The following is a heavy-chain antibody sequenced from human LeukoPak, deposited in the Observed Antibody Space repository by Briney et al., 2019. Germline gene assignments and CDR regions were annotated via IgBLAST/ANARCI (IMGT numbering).Heavy chain of an antibody. CDR1: GFIFTRSA. CDR2: IVVGSGNT. J-gene: IGHJ4*02. CDR3: AAIAHDFLRGYYNDY. V-gene: IGHV1-58*02. Sequence: GASVKVSCKASGFIFTRSAMQWVRQARGQRLEWIGWIVVGSGNTNYAQKFQERVTITRDMSTSTAYMELSSLRSEDTAVYYCAAIAHDFLRGYYNDYWGQETLVTVSA. D-gene: IGHD3-3*01.